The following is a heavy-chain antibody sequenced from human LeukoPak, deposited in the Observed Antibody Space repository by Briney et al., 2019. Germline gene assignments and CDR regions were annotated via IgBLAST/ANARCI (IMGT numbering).Heavy chain of an antibody. J-gene: IGHJ6*02. V-gene: IGHV3-48*03. CDR2: VSSSGSTI. Sequence: GGSLRLSCAASGFTFSSYEMNWVRQAPGKGLEWVSYVSSSGSTIHYADSVKGRFTISRDNAKNSLYLQMNSLRAEDTAVYYCARVITPYGMDVWGQGTTVTVSS. CDR1: GFTFSSYE. D-gene: IGHD3-22*01. CDR3: ARVITPYGMDV.